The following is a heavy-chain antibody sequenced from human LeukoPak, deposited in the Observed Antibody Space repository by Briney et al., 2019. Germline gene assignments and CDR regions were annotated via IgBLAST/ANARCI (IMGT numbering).Heavy chain of an antibody. CDR2: IYYSGST. D-gene: IGHD3-16*02. J-gene: IGHJ4*02. V-gene: IGHV4-59*01. Sequence: SETLSLTCTVSGGSISSYYRSWIRQPPGKGLEWIGYIYYSGSTNYNPSLKSRVTISVDTSKNQLSLKLSSVTAADTAVYYCARGGNLYDYVWGSYPPLFDYWGQGTLVTVSS. CDR3: ARGGNLYDYVWGSYPPLFDY. CDR1: GGSISSYY.